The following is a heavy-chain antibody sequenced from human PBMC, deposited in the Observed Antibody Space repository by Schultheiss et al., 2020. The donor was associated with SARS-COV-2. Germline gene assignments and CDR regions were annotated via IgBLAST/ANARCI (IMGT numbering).Heavy chain of an antibody. J-gene: IGHJ6*02. CDR3: ARDNTTQYYYGMDV. CDR2: IYYSGST. Sequence: SETLSLTCTVSGGSISSYYWSWIRQHPGKGLEWIGYIYYSGSTNYNPSLKSRVTISVDTSKNQFSLKLSSVTAADTAVYYCARDNTTQYYYGMDVWGQGTTVTVSS. CDR1: GGSISSYY. D-gene: IGHD4-17*01. V-gene: IGHV4-59*12.